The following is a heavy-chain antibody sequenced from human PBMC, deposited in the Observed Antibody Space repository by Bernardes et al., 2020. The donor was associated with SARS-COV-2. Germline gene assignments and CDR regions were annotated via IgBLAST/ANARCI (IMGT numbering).Heavy chain of an antibody. D-gene: IGHD2-15*01. V-gene: IGHV1-69*02. Sequence: SVTVSCKASGGTFSSYTISWVRQAPGQGLEWMGRIIPILGIANYAQKFQGRVTITADKSTSTAYMELSSLRSEDTAVYYCARSGVVVAASNAFDIWGQGTMVTVSS. CDR2: IIPILGIA. CDR3: ARSGVVVAASNAFDI. CDR1: GGTFSSYT. J-gene: IGHJ3*02.